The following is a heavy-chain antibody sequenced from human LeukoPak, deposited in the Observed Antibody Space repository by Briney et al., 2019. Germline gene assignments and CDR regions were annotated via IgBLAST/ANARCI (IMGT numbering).Heavy chain of an antibody. V-gene: IGHV4-59*08. D-gene: IGHD6-19*01. J-gene: IGHJ3*02. CDR3: PTTSGGRDACLI. CDR1: GGSISSYY. Sequence: PSEPLSLTCTVSGGSISSYYWSWIRQPPGKGLEWIGYIYYSGSTNYNPSLKSRVTISVDTSKNQFSLKLSCVTAADTAVYDCPTTSGGRDACLIWGQNTMLSV. CDR2: IYYSGST.